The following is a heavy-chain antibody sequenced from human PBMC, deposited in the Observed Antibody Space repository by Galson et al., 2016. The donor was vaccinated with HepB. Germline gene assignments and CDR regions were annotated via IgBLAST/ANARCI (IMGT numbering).Heavy chain of an antibody. V-gene: IGHV5-51*01. D-gene: IGHD3-10*01. CDR1: GYNFTLYY. CDR3: AGQAFGSGSYVLDY. Sequence: QSGAEVKKPGESLQISCKASGYNFTLYYIAWVRQIPGRGLEWMGIIYPGDSETRYSPSFQDHVTISADKSFTTAHLEWSSLKTSDTAIYYCAGQAFGSGSYVLDYWGQGTLVTVSS. CDR2: IYPGDSET. J-gene: IGHJ4*02.